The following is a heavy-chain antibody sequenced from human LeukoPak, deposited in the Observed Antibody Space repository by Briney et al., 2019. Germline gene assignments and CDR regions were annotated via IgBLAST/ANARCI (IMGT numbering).Heavy chain of an antibody. D-gene: IGHD3-3*01. CDR3: ARDASVESHDFWNGLPLFDS. V-gene: IGHV4-38-2*02. J-gene: IGHJ4*02. CDR2: IYHSGYT. CDR1: AYSISSGFY. Sequence: SETLSLTCSVSAYSISSGFYWGWIRQPPGKGLEWIGNIYHSGYTHYNPSLKSRVTISVDTSKNQFSLKLTSVTAADTAFYYCARDASVESHDFWNGLPLFDSWGQGTLVTVSS.